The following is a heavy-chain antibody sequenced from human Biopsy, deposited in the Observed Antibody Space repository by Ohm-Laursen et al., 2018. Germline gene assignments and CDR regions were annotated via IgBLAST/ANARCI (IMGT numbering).Heavy chain of an antibody. J-gene: IGHJ6*02. Sequence: SDTLSLTCAVYGGSFSGYYWSWIRQPPGKGLEWIGEINHRGSTNYNPSLKSRVTISVDTSKSQSSLKLRSVTAADTAVYYCARAVDYYDPYYYYGLDVWGQGTTVTVSS. D-gene: IGHD3-16*01. CDR3: ARAVDYYDPYYYYGLDV. V-gene: IGHV4-34*01. CDR1: GGSFSGYY. CDR2: INHRGST.